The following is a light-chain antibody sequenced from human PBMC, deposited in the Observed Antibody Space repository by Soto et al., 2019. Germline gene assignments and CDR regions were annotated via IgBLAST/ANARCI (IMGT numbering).Light chain of an antibody. V-gene: IGKV2-28*01. Sequence: DIVMTQSPLSLPVTPGEPASISCRSSQSLLQSNGYNYLDWYLQKPGQSPQLLIYLGSNRASGVPERFSGSGSGTDFTLKISSVEAEDVGVYYCMQGLQTLYTFGQGTKLEIK. CDR1: QSLLQSNGYNY. CDR3: MQGLQTLYT. CDR2: LGS. J-gene: IGKJ2*01.